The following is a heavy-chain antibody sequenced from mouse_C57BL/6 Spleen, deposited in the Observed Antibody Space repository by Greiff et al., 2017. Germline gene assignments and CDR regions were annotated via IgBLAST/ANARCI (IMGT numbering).Heavy chain of an antibody. CDR2: ISGGGGNT. CDR1: GFTFSSYT. D-gene: IGHD1-1*01. V-gene: IGHV5-9*01. J-gene: IGHJ4*01. CDR3: AIHNYYGHYSALDY. Sequence: EVKLVESGGGLVKPGGSLKLSCAASGFTFSSYTMSWVRQTPEKRLEWVATISGGGGNTYYPDSVKGRFTISRDNAKNTLYLQMSSLRSEDTALYYCAIHNYYGHYSALDYWGQGTSVTVSA.